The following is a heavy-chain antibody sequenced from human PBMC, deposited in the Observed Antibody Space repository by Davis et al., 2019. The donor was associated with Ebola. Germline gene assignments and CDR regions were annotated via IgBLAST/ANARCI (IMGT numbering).Heavy chain of an antibody. CDR1: GYIFTNYG. D-gene: IGHD2-2*01. CDR2: ISGLNGDT. V-gene: IGHV1-18*01. CDR3: ARGRTHCSSTSCYWGDAFDI. J-gene: IGHJ3*02. Sequence: ASVKVSCKASGYIFTNYGISWLRQAPGQGLEWMAWISGLNGDTRYAHIFRDRMTLTTDTSASTGYMELRGLRSDDTAVYYCARGRTHCSSTSCYWGDAFDIWGQGTMVTVSS.